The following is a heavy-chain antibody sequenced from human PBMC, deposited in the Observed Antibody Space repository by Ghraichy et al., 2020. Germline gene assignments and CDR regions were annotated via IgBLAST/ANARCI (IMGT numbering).Heavy chain of an antibody. J-gene: IGHJ1*01. D-gene: IGHD2-15*01. Sequence: SETLSLTCAVSGGSVTKGDFSWNWIRQPPGKGLEWIGYIYHGATTFFNPSLESRVTISLDRSENQFSLTLRSVTAADTAVYYCARSETGYCSGGFGYSGECFHHGGQGGLVTVSS. CDR1: GGSVTKGDFS. CDR2: IYHGATT. V-gene: IGHV4-30-2*01. CDR3: ARSETGYCSGGFGYSGECFHH.